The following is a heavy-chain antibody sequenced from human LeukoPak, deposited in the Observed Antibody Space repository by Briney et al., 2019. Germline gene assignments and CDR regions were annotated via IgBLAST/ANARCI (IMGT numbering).Heavy chain of an antibody. J-gene: IGHJ4*02. D-gene: IGHD6-19*01. CDR1: GGTFSSYA. V-gene: IGHV1-69*05. CDR2: IIPIFGTA. CDR3: ACGWSYFDY. Sequence: ASVKVSCKASGGTFSSYAISWVRQAPGQGLEWMGGIIPIFGTANYAQKFQGRVTITRDTSAGTAYMELSSLRSEDTAVYYCACGWSYFDYWGQGTLVTVSS.